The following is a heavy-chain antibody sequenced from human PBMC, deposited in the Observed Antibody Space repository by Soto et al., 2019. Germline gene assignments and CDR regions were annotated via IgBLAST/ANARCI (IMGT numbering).Heavy chain of an antibody. D-gene: IGHD3-16*01. CDR1: GGSISSSSYY. CDR2: IYYSGST. CDR3: ARRYGWAFDI. Sequence: PSETLSLTCTVSGGSISSSSYYWGWIRQPPGKGLEWIGSIYYSGSTNYNASLKSRVTISVDTSKNQFSLKLSSVTAADTAVYYCARRYGWAFDIWGQGTMVTVSS. J-gene: IGHJ3*02. V-gene: IGHV4-39*07.